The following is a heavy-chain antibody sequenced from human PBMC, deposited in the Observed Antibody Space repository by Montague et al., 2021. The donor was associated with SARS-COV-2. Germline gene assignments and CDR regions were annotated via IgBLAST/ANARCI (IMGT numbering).Heavy chain of an antibody. D-gene: IGHD5-18*01. CDR2: IYYSGST. V-gene: IGHV4-34*01. Sequence: SETLSLTCAVYGGSFSGYYWGWIRQPPGKGLEWIGYIYYSGSTNYNPSLKSRVTISVDTSKNQFSLKLSSVTAADTAVYYCARVAKRESDNTHANTGYAIDYWGQGTMVTVSS. CDR3: ARVAKRESDNTHANTGYAIDY. J-gene: IGHJ4*02. CDR1: GGSFSGYY.